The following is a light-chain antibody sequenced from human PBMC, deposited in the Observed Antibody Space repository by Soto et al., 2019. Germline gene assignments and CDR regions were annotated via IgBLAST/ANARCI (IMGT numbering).Light chain of an antibody. V-gene: IGKV3-15*01. Sequence: EILMTQSPAILSVSPGERATLSCRASQTINYNLAWLQQKPGQAPRLLIYGAYTRATGVPARFSGSGSGTEFTLTISSLQSEDFAVYFCQQYQNWPPITFGQGTRLEIK. CDR2: GAY. CDR3: QQYQNWPPIT. CDR1: QTINYN. J-gene: IGKJ5*01.